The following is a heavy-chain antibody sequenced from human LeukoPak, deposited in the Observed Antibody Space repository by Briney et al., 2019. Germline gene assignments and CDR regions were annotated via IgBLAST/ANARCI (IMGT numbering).Heavy chain of an antibody. Sequence: GGSLRLSCAASGFAVSSNYMSWVRQAPGKGLEWVSVIYSGGSTYYADSVKGRFTISRDNSKNTLYLQMNSLRAEDTAVYYCARGNYDLAVAANQYYYYYYMDVWGKGTTVTVSS. CDR2: IYSGGST. CDR1: GFAVSSNY. D-gene: IGHD2-15*01. J-gene: IGHJ6*03. CDR3: ARGNYDLAVAANQYYYYYYMDV. V-gene: IGHV3-66*02.